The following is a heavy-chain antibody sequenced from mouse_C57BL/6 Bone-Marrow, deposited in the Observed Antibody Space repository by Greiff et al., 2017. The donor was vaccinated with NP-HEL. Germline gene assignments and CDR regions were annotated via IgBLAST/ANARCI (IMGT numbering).Heavy chain of an antibody. J-gene: IGHJ3*01. CDR1: GYTFTSYW. D-gene: IGHD2-5*01. CDR2: IDPTGGGT. V-gene: IGHV1-72*01. Sequence: QVQLQQPGAELVKPGASVKLSCKASGYTFTSYWMHWVKQRPGRGLEWIGRIDPTGGGTKYNEKFKGKATLTVDKPSSTAYMQLSSLTSEDSAFDDCARSSCYSKSLFAYWGQGTLVTVSA. CDR3: ARSSCYSKSLFAY.